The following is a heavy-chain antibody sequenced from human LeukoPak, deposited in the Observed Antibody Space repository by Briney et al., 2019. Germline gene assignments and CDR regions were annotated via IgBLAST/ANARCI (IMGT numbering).Heavy chain of an antibody. CDR1: GGSISSGGYS. D-gene: IGHD3-22*01. J-gene: IGHJ4*02. Sequence: PSETLSLTCAVSGGSISSGGYSWSWIRQPPGKGLEWIGYIYHSGSTYYNPSLKSRVTISVDRSKNQFSLKLSSVTAADTAVYYCARGSDYYDSSVDYWGQGTLVTVSS. CDR3: ARGSDYYDSSVDY. V-gene: IGHV4-30-2*01. CDR2: IYHSGST.